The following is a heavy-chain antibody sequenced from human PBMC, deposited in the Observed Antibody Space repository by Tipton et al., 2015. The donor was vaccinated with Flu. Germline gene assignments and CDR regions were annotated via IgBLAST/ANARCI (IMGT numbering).Heavy chain of an antibody. D-gene: IGHD2-15*01. Sequence: TLSLTCTVSGGSISSYYWGWIRQPPGKGLEWIGYISYSGSTNYNPSLKSRVTISVDTSKNQFSLKLSSVTAADTAVYYCARHYCSGGSCYSFAYWYFDLWGRGPLVTVSS. CDR2: ISYSGST. V-gene: IGHV4-59*08. CDR3: ARHYCSGGSCYSFAYWYFDL. J-gene: IGHJ2*01. CDR1: GGSISSYY.